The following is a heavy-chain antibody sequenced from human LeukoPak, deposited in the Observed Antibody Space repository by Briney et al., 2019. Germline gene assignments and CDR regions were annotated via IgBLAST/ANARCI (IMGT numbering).Heavy chain of an antibody. CDR2: ISSSSYI. CDR1: GFTFSSYS. V-gene: IGHV3-21*01. J-gene: IGHJ4*02. D-gene: IGHD5-18*01. Sequence: GGSLRLSCAASGFTFSSYSMNWVRQAPGKGLEWVSSISSSSYIYYADSVKGRFTISRDNAKNSLYLQMNSLRAEDTAVYYCARDRRYSYGYGYWGQGTLVTVSS. CDR3: ARDRRYSYGYGY.